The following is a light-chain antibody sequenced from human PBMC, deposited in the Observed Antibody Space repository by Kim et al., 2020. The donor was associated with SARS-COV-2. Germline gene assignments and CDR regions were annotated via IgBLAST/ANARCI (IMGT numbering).Light chain of an antibody. CDR3: RQHNAYPRT. Sequence: AAVGDRVTSSWRASQDMRCGLGWVQQKPGEAPQRLIYAASTLQSGVPPRCSGSGSGREFTLTISSLQAEDFGTYYCRQHNAYPRTFGQGTRVEIK. V-gene: IGKV1-17*01. J-gene: IGKJ1*01. CDR1: QDMRCG. CDR2: AAS.